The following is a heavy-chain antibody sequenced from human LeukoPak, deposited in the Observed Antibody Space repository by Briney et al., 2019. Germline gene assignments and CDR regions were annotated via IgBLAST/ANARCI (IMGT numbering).Heavy chain of an antibody. J-gene: IGHJ4*02. CDR3: ARLPLGYCSSTSCLD. CDR2: ISSSTGNT. CDR1: GYNFNTYG. D-gene: IGHD2-2*01. V-gene: IGHV1-18*01. Sequence: GASVKVSCKASGYNFNTYGISWVRQAPGQGLEWMGWISSSTGNTKYAQKLQDRVTMTTDTSTSTAYLYLRNLRSDDTAVYYCARLPLGYCSSTSCLDWGQGTLVTVSS.